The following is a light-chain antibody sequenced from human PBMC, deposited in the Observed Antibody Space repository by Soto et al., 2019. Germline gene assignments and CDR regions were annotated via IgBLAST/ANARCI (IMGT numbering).Light chain of an antibody. CDR2: DAS. CDR1: HSISSY. J-gene: IGKJ5*01. CDR3: QQYENLPT. Sequence: DIQMTQSPSSLSPSVGDRVTITCRASHSISSYLNWYQQKPGRAPKLLIYDASNLEAGVPSRFRGSGSGTDFTFTISRLQPEDIATYYCQQYENLPTFGQGTRLEIK. V-gene: IGKV1-33*01.